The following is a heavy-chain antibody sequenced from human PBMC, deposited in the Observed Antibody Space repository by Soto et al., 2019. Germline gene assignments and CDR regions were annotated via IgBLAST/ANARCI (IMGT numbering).Heavy chain of an antibody. CDR3: ARSLTEGYCTITGCYTRPLYGMDV. J-gene: IGHJ6*02. CDR2: INPNSGGT. Sequence: ASVKVSCKASGYTFSGYYIHWLRQAPGQGLEWMGWINPNSGGTNYARKFQGRVTVTRDTPTSTAYMELSRLTSDDTAVYYCARSLTEGYCTITGCYTRPLYGMDVWGQGTTVTVSS. CDR1: GYTFSGYY. V-gene: IGHV1-2*02. D-gene: IGHD2-2*02.